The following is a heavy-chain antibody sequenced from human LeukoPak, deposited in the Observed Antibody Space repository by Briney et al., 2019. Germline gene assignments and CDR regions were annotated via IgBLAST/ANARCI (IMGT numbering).Heavy chain of an antibody. CDR2: IYPGDSDT. J-gene: IGHJ4*02. CDR3: ARLGYCSRGTCYAFDY. CDR1: GYTFTSYW. V-gene: IGHV5-51*01. Sequence: GESLEISCKGSGYTFTSYWIGWVRQMPGKGLEWMGIIYPGDSDTRYSPSFQGQVTMSADKSITTAYLQWSSLKASDTAMYYCARLGYCSRGTCYAFDYWGQGTLVTVSS. D-gene: IGHD2-2*01.